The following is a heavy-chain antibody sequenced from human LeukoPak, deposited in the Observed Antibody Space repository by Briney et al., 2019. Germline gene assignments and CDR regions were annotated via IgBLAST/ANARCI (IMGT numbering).Heavy chain of an antibody. CDR2: INPSGGST. CDR1: GYTFTSYY. Sequence: ASVKVSCKASGYTFTSYYMHWVRQALGQGLEWMGIINPSGGSTSYAQKFQGRVTMTRDTSTSTVYMELSSLRSEDTAVYYCASLWFGELSRDYWGQGTLVTVSS. D-gene: IGHD3-10*01. J-gene: IGHJ4*02. V-gene: IGHV1-46*01. CDR3: ASLWFGELSRDY.